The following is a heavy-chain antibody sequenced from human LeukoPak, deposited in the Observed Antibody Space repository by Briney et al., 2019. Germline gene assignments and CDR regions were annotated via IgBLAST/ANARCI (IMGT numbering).Heavy chain of an antibody. J-gene: IGHJ4*02. CDR3: ARGLAAAGQGGPLGY. CDR2: INPNSGGT. V-gene: IGHV1-2*02. Sequence: ASVKVSCKASGYTFTGCYMHWVRQAPGQGLEWMGWINPNSGGTNYAQKFQGRVTMTRDTSISTAYMELGRLRSDDTAVYYCARGLAAAGQGGPLGYWGQGTLVTVSS. D-gene: IGHD6-13*01. CDR1: GYTFTGCY.